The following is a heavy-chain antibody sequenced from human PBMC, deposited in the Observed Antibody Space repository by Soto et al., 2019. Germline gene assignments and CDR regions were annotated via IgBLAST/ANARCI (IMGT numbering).Heavy chain of an antibody. CDR1: GYSFTSYW. CDR2: IYPGDSDT. V-gene: IGHV5-51*01. CDR3: ARHSDYGGNSGGVGY. D-gene: IGHD4-17*01. Sequence: PGECLKISCKGSGYSFTSYWIGWVRQMPGKGLEWMGIIYPGDSDTRYSPSFQGQVTISADKSISTAYLQWSSPKASDTAMYYCARHSDYGGNSGGVGYWGQGTLVTVSS. J-gene: IGHJ4*02.